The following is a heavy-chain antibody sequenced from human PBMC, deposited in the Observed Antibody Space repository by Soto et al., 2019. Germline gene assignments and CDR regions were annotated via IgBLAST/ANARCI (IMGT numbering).Heavy chain of an antibody. J-gene: IGHJ1*01. D-gene: IGHD3-22*01. V-gene: IGHV4-31*03. CDR2: IYYSGNT. CDR1: GGSIRSGGYY. Sequence: SETLSLTCTVSGGSIRSGGYYWGWIRQPPGKGLEWIGFIYYSGNTYYNPSLKSRLSISVDTSKNQFSLRLSSGTAADTAVYYCVTNGDYYYSSGPKYFQHWGQGSLVTVSS. CDR3: VTNGDYYYSSGPKYFQH.